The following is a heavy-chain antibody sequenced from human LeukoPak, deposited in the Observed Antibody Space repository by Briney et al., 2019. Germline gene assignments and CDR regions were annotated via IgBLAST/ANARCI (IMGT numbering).Heavy chain of an antibody. J-gene: IGHJ6*02. D-gene: IGHD3-9*01. CDR3: AREPYPIRYDILTPGSYGMDV. CDR1: GYTFTGYY. V-gene: IGHV1-2*02. Sequence: ASVKVSCKASGYTFTGYYMHWVRQAPGQGLEWMGWINPNSGGTNYAQEFQGRVTMTRDTSISTAYMEPSRLRSDDTAVYYCAREPYPIRYDILTPGSYGMDVWGQGTTVTVSS. CDR2: INPNSGGT.